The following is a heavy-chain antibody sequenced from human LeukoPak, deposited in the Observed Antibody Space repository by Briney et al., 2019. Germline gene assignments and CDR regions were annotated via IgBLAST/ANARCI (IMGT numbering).Heavy chain of an antibody. CDR2: MSASDAGT. CDR3: AKGSAVADIYFDY. J-gene: IGHJ4*02. V-gene: IGHV3-23*01. Sequence: GGSLRLSCAASGFTIRTNYMSWVRQAPGKGLEWVSTMSASDAGTYYADSVKGRFTISRDNSKNTLYLQMNSLRAEDTAVYYCAKGSAVADIYFDYWGQGTLVTVSS. D-gene: IGHD6-19*01. CDR1: GFTIRTNY.